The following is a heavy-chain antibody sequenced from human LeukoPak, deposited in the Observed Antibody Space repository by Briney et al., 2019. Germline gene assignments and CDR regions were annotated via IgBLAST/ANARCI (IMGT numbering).Heavy chain of an antibody. V-gene: IGHV4-34*01. CDR3: ARVTGYRIEDYFDY. CDR2: INHSGST. D-gene: IGHD6-13*01. CDR1: GGSFSGYY. Sequence: SETLSLTCAVYGGSFSGYYWSWIRQPPGKGLEWIWEINHSGSTNYNPSLKSRVTISVDTSKNQFSLKLSSVTAADTAVYYCARVTGYRIEDYFDYWGQGTLVTVSS. J-gene: IGHJ4*02.